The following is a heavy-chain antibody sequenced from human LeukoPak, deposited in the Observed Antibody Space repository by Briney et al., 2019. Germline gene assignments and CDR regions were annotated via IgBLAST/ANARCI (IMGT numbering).Heavy chain of an antibody. V-gene: IGHV1-2*02. Sequence: GASVKVSCKASGYAFTAYYMHWVRQAPGQELEWMGWIYPNNGGTKYAQNFQGRVTMTRDTSMNTAYMELSGLRSDDTAVYYCARFSGSSNFDYWGQGTLVTVSS. D-gene: IGHD1-26*01. CDR2: IYPNNGGT. CDR3: ARFSGSSNFDY. CDR1: GYAFTAYY. J-gene: IGHJ4*02.